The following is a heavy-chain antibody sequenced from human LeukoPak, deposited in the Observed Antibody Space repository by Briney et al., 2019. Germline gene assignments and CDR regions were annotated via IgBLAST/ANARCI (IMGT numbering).Heavy chain of an antibody. CDR3: ARDYYGGNPDY. CDR2: INPNSGGR. J-gene: IGHJ4*02. D-gene: IGHD4-23*01. CDR1: GYTFTVYQ. Sequence: ASVKVSFKTSGYTFTVYQMHWVRQAPGQGLEWMGWINPNSGGRNYAQKFQGRVTMTSDTSISTVYMELSSLRSDDTAVYYCARDYYGGNPDYWGQGTLVTVSS. V-gene: IGHV1-2*02.